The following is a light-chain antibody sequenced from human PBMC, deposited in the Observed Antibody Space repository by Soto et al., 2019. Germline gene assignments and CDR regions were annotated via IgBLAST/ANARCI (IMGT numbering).Light chain of an antibody. CDR1: QSVSTNF. J-gene: IGKJ1*01. CDR3: QQYGRTSWT. Sequence: EIVLTQSPGTLSLSPGEGATLSCRASQSVSTNFFAWYQQKPGQAPRLLIYGASTRATGIPDRFSGSGSGTDFTLTISRLEPEDFAVYYCQQYGRTSWTFGQGTKEE. CDR2: GAS. V-gene: IGKV3-20*01.